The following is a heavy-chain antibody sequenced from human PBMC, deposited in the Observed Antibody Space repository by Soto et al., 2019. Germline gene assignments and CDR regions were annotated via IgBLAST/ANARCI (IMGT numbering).Heavy chain of an antibody. V-gene: IGHV3-15*01. CDR1: GFTFSHAW. J-gene: IGHJ4*02. CDR3: TTTMISYGSSGYYY. CDR2: IKSKTDGGTT. Sequence: PGGSLRLSCAASGFTFSHAWPNWVRQAPGKGLEWVGRIKSKTDGGTTDYAAPVKGRFTISRDDSKNTLYLQMNSLKTEDTAVYYCTTTMISYGSSGYYYRRQGTLVTVSS. D-gene: IGHD3-22*01.